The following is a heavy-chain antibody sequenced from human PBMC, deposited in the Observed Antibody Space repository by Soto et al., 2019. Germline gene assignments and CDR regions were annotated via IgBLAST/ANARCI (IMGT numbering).Heavy chain of an antibody. V-gene: IGHV3-23*01. CDR1: GFTFSNYA. D-gene: IGHD6-13*01. Sequence: QLLESGGGLVQPGGSLRVSCAASGFTFSNYAMTWVRQAPGKGLEWVSTIGGSGGDTYYSDSVKGRFTISRDNSRNSLYLQMDSRRAEDTALYYCVRDWRGSSCPCMDVWGQGTTVTVSS. J-gene: IGHJ6*02. CDR3: VRDWRGSSCPCMDV. CDR2: IGGSGGDT.